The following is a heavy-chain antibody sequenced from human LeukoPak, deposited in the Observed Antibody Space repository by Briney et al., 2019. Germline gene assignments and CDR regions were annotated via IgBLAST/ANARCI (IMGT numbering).Heavy chain of an antibody. V-gene: IGHV4-59*08. Sequence: SETLSLTCTVSGGSINSYYWSWIRQPPGKGLEWIGYIYYSGSTNYNPSLESRVTISVDTSKNQFSLKLSSVTAADTAVYYCARHGGYNPFDYWGQGTLVTVSS. CDR3: ARHGGYNPFDY. CDR2: IYYSGST. J-gene: IGHJ4*02. D-gene: IGHD5-24*01. CDR1: GGSINSYY.